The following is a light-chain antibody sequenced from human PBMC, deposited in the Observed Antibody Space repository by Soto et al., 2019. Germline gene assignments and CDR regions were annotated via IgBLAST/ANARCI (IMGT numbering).Light chain of an antibody. CDR2: SNN. V-gene: IGLV1-44*01. CDR3: VAWHDSLNGVV. Sequence: QSVLTQPPSASETPGQRVTISCSGSSSNIGTNIANWYQQFPGAAPKLLIYSNNQRPSGVPDRFSASKSGTSASLVISGLQSEDEADYFCVAWHDSLNGVVFGGGTKVTVL. CDR1: SSNIGTNI. J-gene: IGLJ2*01.